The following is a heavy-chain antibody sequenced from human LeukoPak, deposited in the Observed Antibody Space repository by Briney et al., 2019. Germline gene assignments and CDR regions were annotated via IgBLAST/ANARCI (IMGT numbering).Heavy chain of an antibody. V-gene: IGHV3-7*03. J-gene: IGHJ4*02. Sequence: GGSLRLSCAASGFTFSSYWMSWVRQAPGKGLEWVANIKQDGSEKYYVDSVKGRFTISRDNAKNSLYLQMNSLRAEDTAVYYCARDGDSALPAMHYFDYWGQGTLVTVSS. CDR1: GFTFSSYW. CDR2: IKQDGSEK. D-gene: IGHD2-2*01. CDR3: ARDGDSALPAMHYFDY.